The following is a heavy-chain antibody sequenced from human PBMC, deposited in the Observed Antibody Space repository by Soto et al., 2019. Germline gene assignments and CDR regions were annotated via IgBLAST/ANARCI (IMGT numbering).Heavy chain of an antibody. V-gene: IGHV4-59*13. Sequence: PSETLSLTCTVSGGSISNDYLIWIRQAPGKGLEWIGHVFDSGSTNYSPSLKSRVTISEDTSKNQFSLKLRSVTAADTAVYYCAKGNYSIVNYRQYFYAMDVWGQGTTVTV. D-gene: IGHD4-4*01. J-gene: IGHJ6*02. CDR2: VFDSGST. CDR1: GGSISNDY. CDR3: AKGNYSIVNYRQYFYAMDV.